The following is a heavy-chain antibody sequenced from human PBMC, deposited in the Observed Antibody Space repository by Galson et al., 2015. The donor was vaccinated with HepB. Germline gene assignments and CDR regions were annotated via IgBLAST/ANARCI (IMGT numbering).Heavy chain of an antibody. CDR1: GYSFTLYW. V-gene: IGHV5-51*01. CDR2: IYPGDSET. Sequence: QSGAEVKKPGDSLKISCKASGYSFTLYWIGWVRQMPGKGLEWMGIIYPGDSETRYSPSFEGQVTISADKSTAYLQWSSLKASDTAMYYCARHIEEGRQVWLDFWGQGTLVTVSS. D-gene: IGHD3-16*02. CDR3: ARHIEEGRQVWLDF. J-gene: IGHJ5*01.